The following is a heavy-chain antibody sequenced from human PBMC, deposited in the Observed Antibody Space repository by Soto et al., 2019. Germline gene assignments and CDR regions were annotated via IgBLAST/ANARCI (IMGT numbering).Heavy chain of an antibody. J-gene: IGHJ4*02. CDR1: GYSFASYW. D-gene: IGHD3-22*01. CDR2: IYPGDSDT. V-gene: IGHV5-51*01. Sequence: PGESLKISCKASGYSFASYWIGWVRQLPGKGLEWMGIIYPGDSDTRYSPSFQGQVTISVDKSINTAYLHWSGLEASDIAMYYYDTSGYHGRQAQYYFDYWGQGTLVTVSS. CDR3: DTSGYHGRQAQYYFDY.